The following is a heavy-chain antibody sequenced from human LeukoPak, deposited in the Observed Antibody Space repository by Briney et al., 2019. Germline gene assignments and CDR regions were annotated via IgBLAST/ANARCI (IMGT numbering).Heavy chain of an antibody. CDR1: GFTFSSYA. CDR2: ISGSGGST. V-gene: IGHV3-23*01. D-gene: IGHD2-21*02. Sequence: PGGSLRLSCAASGFTFSSYAMSWVRQAPGKGLEWVSAISGSGGSTYYADSVKGRFTISRDNSKSTLYLQMNSLRAEDTAVYYCAKDRAYCGGDCYPGSDFDYWGQGTLVTVSS. J-gene: IGHJ4*02. CDR3: AKDRAYCGGDCYPGSDFDY.